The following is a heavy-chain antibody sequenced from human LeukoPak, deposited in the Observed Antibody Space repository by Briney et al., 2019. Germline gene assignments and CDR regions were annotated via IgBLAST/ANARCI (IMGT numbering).Heavy chain of an antibody. V-gene: IGHV4-34*01. CDR3: AIPGYSSGWLDY. Sequence: SETLSLTCAVYGGSFSGYYWSWIRQPPGKGLEWIGEINHSGSTNYNPSLKSRVTISVDTSKNQFSLELSSVTAADTAVYYCAIPGYSSGWLDYWGQGTLVTVSS. J-gene: IGHJ4*02. CDR1: GGSFSGYY. CDR2: INHSGST. D-gene: IGHD6-19*01.